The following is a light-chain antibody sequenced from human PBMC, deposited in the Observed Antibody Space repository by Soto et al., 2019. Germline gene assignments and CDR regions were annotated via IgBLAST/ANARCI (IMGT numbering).Light chain of an antibody. V-gene: IGKV3-11*01. J-gene: IGKJ1*01. CDR1: QSVTTN. CDR3: QQRSNCPLT. CDR2: DAS. Sequence: EIVLTQSPATLSLSPGERATLSCMASQSVTTNLACYQQKSGQPPRLLIFDASNRATGVPARFSGSGSGTDVTLTISSLAPEEFAVYYCQQRSNCPLTCRQRSNGHIK.